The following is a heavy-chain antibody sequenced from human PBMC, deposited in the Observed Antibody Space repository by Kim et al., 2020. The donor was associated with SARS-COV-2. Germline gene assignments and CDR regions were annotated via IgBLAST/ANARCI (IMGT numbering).Heavy chain of an antibody. V-gene: IGHV3-23*01. CDR1: GLTLSSFF. D-gene: IGHD3-22*01. J-gene: IGHJ4*02. CDR2: ISETGGDT. CDR3: FADLAGDPSAYAI. Sequence: GGSLRLSCAASGLTLSSFFMTWVRQAPGQGLQWVASISETGGDTFSADSVKGRFTISRDNSKHTLYLQMDSLSAEDTAIYYCFADLAGDPSAYAIWGQGTLVTVSS.